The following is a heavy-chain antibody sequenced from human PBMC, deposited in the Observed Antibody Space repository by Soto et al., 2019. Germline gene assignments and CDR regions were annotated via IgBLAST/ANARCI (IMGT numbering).Heavy chain of an antibody. Sequence: EVQLVQSGPEVKKPGESVRISCKASGYSFTTYWISWVRQMPGKGLEWMGRIDPRDAGINNKPSYQGHVTMSADKSTSTAYLQWSSLNASDTAIYYCSRTRPVAGSGLGFYFGMDVWGQGTTVTVSS. CDR2: IDPRDAGI. V-gene: IGHV5-10-1*03. D-gene: IGHD6-19*01. CDR1: GYSFTTYW. CDR3: SRTRPVAGSGLGFYFGMDV. J-gene: IGHJ6*02.